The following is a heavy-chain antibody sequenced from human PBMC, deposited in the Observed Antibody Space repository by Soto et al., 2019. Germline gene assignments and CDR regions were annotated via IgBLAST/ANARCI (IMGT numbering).Heavy chain of an antibody. CDR3: ARSPGYCSSTSCQYGGWFHP. CDR2: IYPGDSDT. CDR1: GYSFTSYW. D-gene: IGHD2-2*01. V-gene: IGHV5-51*01. Sequence: PGESLKISCKGSGYSFTSYWIGWVRQMPGKGLEWMGIIYPGDSDTRYSPSFQGQVTISADKSISTAYLQWSSLKASDTAMYYCARSPGYCSSTSCQYGGWFHPWGQGTLVTVSS. J-gene: IGHJ5*02.